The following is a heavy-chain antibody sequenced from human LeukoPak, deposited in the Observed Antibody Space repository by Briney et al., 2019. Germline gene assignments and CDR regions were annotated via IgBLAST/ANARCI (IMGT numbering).Heavy chain of an antibody. CDR3: ARGRVRIAAAGSYYYYGMDV. CDR2: INPNIGGT. V-gene: IGHV1-2*02. Sequence: ASVKVSCKASGYTFTGYYMHWVRQAPGQGLERMGWINPNIGGTNYAQKFQGRVTMTRDTSISTAHMELSRLRSDDTAVYYCARGRVRIAAAGSYYYYGMDVWGQGTTVTVSS. J-gene: IGHJ6*02. D-gene: IGHD6-13*01. CDR1: GYTFTGYY.